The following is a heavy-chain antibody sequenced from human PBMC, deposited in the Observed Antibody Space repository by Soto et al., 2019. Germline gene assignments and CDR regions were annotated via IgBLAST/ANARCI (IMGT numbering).Heavy chain of an antibody. Sequence: ENLSLNCTVSGGSLGRYYWGWIRQRPGKGLEWIGYVFYTGRANYNASLKSRVSISLDTSNYQFSLKLSSVTAADTAVYYCARDGDGRMTTNPYYYNGMDVWGPGTPVTVS. CDR3: ARDGDGRMTTNPYYYNGMDV. CDR2: VFYTGRA. J-gene: IGHJ6*02. D-gene: IGHD4-4*01. V-gene: IGHV4-59*13. CDR1: GGSLGRYY.